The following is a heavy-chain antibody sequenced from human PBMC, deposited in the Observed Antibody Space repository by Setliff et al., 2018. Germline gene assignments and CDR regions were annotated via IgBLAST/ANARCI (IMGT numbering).Heavy chain of an antibody. CDR1: GFTFSRYG. CDR2: IYYDGSNT. CDR3: AKVGLHDSSGHFYYMDV. J-gene: IGHJ6*03. Sequence: GSLRLSCAASGFTFSRYGMHWVRQPPGKGLEWVAVIYYDGSNTHYTDSVEGRFTISRDNSKNTLYLQMNSLGAEDTAMYYCAKVGLHDSSGHFYYMDVWGKGTTVTVSS. V-gene: IGHV3-33*06. D-gene: IGHD3-22*01.